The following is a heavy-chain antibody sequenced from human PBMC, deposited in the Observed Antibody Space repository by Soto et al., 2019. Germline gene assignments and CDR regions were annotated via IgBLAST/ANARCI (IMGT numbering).Heavy chain of an antibody. CDR1: GYTFRNFG. J-gene: IGHJ3*02. CDR3: ARVGRSSGWPQDSFAFDI. CDR2: IIPIFGKA. Sequence: SVKVSCKASGYTFRNFGISWVRQAPGQGLEWMGGIIPIFGKANYAQKFQGRVTITADESTSTAYMELSSLRSEDTAVYYCARVGRSSGWPQDSFAFDIWGQGTMVTVSS. D-gene: IGHD6-19*01. V-gene: IGHV1-69*13.